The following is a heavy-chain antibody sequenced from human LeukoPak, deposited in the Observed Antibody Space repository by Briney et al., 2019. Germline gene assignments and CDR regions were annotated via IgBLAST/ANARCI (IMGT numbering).Heavy chain of an antibody. Sequence: PGGSLRLSCAASGFIFSDYTMNWVRQAPGKGMEWVSSISPDSSYIFYADSVKGRFTISRDNAKNSLYLQMYSLRVEDTATYYCANNLYCASASCLWGQGTLVSVSS. V-gene: IGHV3-21*01. CDR3: ANNLYCASASCL. J-gene: IGHJ4*02. CDR2: ISPDSSYI. CDR1: GFIFSDYT. D-gene: IGHD2-2*01.